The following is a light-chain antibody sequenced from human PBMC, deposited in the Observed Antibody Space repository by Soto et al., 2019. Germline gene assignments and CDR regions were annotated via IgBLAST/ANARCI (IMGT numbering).Light chain of an antibody. J-gene: IGKJ2*01. Sequence: EIVLTQSPGTLSLSPGERATLSCRASQSVSSSYLAWYQQKPGQAPRLLIYGASSRATGIADRFSGSGSGTDFTLTISRLEPEDFAVYYCQQYGSSLYTFGLGTKLEIK. CDR1: QSVSSSY. V-gene: IGKV3-20*01. CDR3: QQYGSSLYT. CDR2: GAS.